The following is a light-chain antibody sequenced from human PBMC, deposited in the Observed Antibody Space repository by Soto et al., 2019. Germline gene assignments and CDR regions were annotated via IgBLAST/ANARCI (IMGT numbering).Light chain of an antibody. CDR3: AAWDDSLHGVV. CDR2: TSN. J-gene: IGLJ2*01. Sequence: QAVVTQPPSASGTPGQRVTISCSGASSNIGSNTVSWYQQLPGTAPKLLIYTSNQRPSGVPDRFSGSKSGTSASLAISGLQSEDEADYYCAAWDDSLHGVVFGGGTKLTVL. V-gene: IGLV1-44*01. CDR1: SSNIGSNT.